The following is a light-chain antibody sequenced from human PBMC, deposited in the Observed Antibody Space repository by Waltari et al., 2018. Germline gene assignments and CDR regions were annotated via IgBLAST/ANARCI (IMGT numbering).Light chain of an antibody. J-gene: IGLJ1*01. CDR2: YVI. CDR1: GSNIGINT. V-gene: IGLV1-44*01. CDR3: AAWDDSLNGLS. Sequence: QSVLTQPPSASGTPGQRVTISCSGSGSNIGINTVNWYQQLPGTAPNLLIYYVIQRPSGVPARFSGSKSGSSASLAISGLQSDDEANYYCAAWDDSLNGLSFGTGTRVTVL.